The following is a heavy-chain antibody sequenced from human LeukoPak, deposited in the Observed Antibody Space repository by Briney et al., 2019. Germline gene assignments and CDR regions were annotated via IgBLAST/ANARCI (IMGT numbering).Heavy chain of an antibody. Sequence: SETLSLTCAVYGGSFSGYYWSWIRQPPGKGLEWIGEINHSGSTNYNPSLKSRVTISVDTSKNQFSLDLSSVTAADTAVYYCARQKCTSTSCLTKNAFDIWGQGTMVTVSS. V-gene: IGHV4-34*01. CDR3: ARQKCTSTSCLTKNAFDI. CDR1: GGSFSGYY. CDR2: INHSGST. D-gene: IGHD2-2*01. J-gene: IGHJ3*02.